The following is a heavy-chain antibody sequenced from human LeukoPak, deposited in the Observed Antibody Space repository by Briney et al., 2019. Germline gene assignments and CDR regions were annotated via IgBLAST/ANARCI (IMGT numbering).Heavy chain of an antibody. CDR2: INSDGSST. D-gene: IGHD4-17*01. CDR3: ARSTVTHYYYGMDV. CDR1: GFTFSSYW. V-gene: IGHV3-74*01. J-gene: IGHJ6*04. Sequence: GGSLRLSCAASGFTFSSYWMHWVRQAPGKGLVWVSRINSDGSSTSHADSVKGRFTISRDNAKNTLYLQMNSLRAEDTAVYYCARSTVTHYYYGMDVWGKGTTVTVSS.